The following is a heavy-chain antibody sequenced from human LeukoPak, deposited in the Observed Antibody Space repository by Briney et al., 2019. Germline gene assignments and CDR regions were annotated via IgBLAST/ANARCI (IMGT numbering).Heavy chain of an antibody. D-gene: IGHD4-17*01. CDR2: IIPILGIA. CDR1: GGTFSSYT. V-gene: IGHV1-69*02. J-gene: IGHJ4*02. CDR3: ARGSPVTTVALDY. Sequence: GASVKVSCKASGGTFSSYTISWVRQAPGQGLEWMGRIIPILGIANYAQKFQGRVTITADKSTSTAYMELSSLRSEDTAVYYCARGSPVTTVALDYWGRGTLVTVSS.